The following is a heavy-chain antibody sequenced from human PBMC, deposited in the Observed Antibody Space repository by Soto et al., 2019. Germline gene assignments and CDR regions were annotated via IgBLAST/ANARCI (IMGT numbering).Heavy chain of an antibody. CDR2: IYYSGST. CDR3: ARADGLRYFDWLIAFDY. D-gene: IGHD3-9*01. CDR1: GGSVSSGSYY. J-gene: IGHJ4*02. Sequence: SETLSLTCTVSGGSVSSGSYYWSWIRQPPGKGLEWIGYIYYSGSTNYNPSLKSRVTISVDTSKNQFSLKLSSVTAADTAVYYCARADGLRYFDWLIAFDYWGQGTLVTVSS. V-gene: IGHV4-61*01.